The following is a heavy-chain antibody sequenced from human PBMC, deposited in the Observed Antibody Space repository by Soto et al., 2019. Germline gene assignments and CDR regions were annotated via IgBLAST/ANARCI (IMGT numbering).Heavy chain of an antibody. V-gene: IGHV1-8*01. Sequence: QVQLVQSGAEVKKPGASVKVSCEASGYPFTAFDINWVRQAAGQGLGWMGWMNPSSGDSAFAQRFQDRITMTSTTSISTAYMELSRLTSDDTAVYYCVRQPGGVATPGDDYWGQGTLVTVSS. J-gene: IGHJ4*02. D-gene: IGHD2-15*01. CDR3: VRQPGGVATPGDDY. CDR1: GYPFTAFD. CDR2: MNPSSGDS.